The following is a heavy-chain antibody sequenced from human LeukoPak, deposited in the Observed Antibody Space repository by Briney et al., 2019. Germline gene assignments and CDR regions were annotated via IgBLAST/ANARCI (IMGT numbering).Heavy chain of an antibody. Sequence: GRSLSLSCVAAAFTFSDHWMSWVRQAPGKGLEWVANIKEDGSAKFYADSVKGRFTISRDNAKNSVFLQMNSLTHDDTAVYYCARAVDVADYWGQGTLVTVSS. V-gene: IGHV3-7*01. CDR2: IKEDGSAK. J-gene: IGHJ4*02. D-gene: IGHD3-10*02. CDR1: AFTFSDHW. CDR3: ARAVDVADY.